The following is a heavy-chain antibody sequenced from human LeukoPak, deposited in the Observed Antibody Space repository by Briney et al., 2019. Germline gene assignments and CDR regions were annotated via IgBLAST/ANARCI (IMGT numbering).Heavy chain of an antibody. V-gene: IGHV3-33*01. J-gene: IGHJ3*01. CDR3: ASAAGAFDF. CDR1: GIAFSSYG. D-gene: IGHD6-13*01. CDR2: IWPDGSNK. Sequence: GGSLRLSCEASGIAFSSYGIHWVRQAPGKGLEWVAVIWPDGSNKYYADSVKGRFTISRDNSKNTLWLQMNSLRADGTALYYCASAAGAFDFWGHGTMVTVSS.